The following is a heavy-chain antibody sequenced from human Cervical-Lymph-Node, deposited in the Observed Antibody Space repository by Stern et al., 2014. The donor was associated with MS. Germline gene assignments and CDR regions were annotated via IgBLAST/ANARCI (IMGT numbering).Heavy chain of an antibody. CDR3: ARDSAFGADHIDY. D-gene: IGHD1-14*01. CDR2: IWYDGSNE. J-gene: IGHJ4*02. V-gene: IGHV3-33*01. Sequence: VQLVESGGGVVQPGRSLRLSCAASGFTFSTYGMHWVRQAPGKGLEWVAAIWYDGSNENYADSVKGQFTISRDNSKNTLYLQMNSLRAEDTALYYCARDSAFGADHIDYWGQGTLVTVSS. CDR1: GFTFSTYG.